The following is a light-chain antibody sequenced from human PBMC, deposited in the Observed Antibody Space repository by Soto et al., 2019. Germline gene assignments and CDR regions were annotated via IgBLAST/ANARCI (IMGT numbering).Light chain of an antibody. J-gene: IGKJ1*01. CDR2: KAS. CDR1: QSISTW. Sequence: DTQMTQSPSTLSASVGDRVTITCRASQSISTWLAWYQQRPGRAPKLLIYKASSLQSGVPSRFSGSGSGTEFTLTISSLQPDDFATYYCQHYSSSFSTFGQGTKVEIK. V-gene: IGKV1-5*03. CDR3: QHYSSSFST.